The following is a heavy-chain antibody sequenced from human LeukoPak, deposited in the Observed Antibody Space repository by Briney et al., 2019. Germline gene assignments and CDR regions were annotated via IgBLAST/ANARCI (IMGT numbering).Heavy chain of an antibody. CDR2: MSPKSGNT. CDR3: ARVPRYCSSTSCPGRYGMDV. J-gene: IGHJ6*02. Sequence: ASVKVSCKASGYTFTSYDINWVRQATGHGFEWMGWMSPKSGNTGYAQNFQGRVTMTTDTSTSTAYMELRSLRSDDTAVYYCARVPRYCSSTSCPGRYGMDVWGQGTTVTVSS. D-gene: IGHD2-2*01. V-gene: IGHV1-8*01. CDR1: GYTFTSYD.